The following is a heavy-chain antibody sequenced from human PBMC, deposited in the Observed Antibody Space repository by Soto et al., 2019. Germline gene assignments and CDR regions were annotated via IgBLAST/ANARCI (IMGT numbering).Heavy chain of an antibody. V-gene: IGHV3-21*06. D-gene: IGHD3-16*01. CDR3: ATPYYFNH. J-gene: IGHJ1*01. Sequence: PSETLRLSCAASGFMFSAYTMNWVRQAPGKGLEWLSSISDDSSYIDYADSLRGRFTVSRDNARNSLYLQIDSLGVEDTAVYYCATPYYFNHWGPGTLVTV. CDR1: GFMFSAYT. CDR2: ISDDSSYI.